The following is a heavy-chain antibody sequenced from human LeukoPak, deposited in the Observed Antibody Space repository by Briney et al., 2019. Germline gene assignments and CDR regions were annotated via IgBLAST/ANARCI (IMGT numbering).Heavy chain of an antibody. CDR2: INTKTGTP. Sequence: ASVKVSCKASGYTFSRNAINWVRQAPGQGLEWMGWINTKTGTPTYAQGFTGRFVFSLDISVNTAYLQISSLKGEDTAVYYCARRSPSADAFDIWGQGTMVTVSS. V-gene: IGHV7-4-1*02. CDR3: ARRSPSADAFDI. CDR1: GYTFSRNA. J-gene: IGHJ3*02.